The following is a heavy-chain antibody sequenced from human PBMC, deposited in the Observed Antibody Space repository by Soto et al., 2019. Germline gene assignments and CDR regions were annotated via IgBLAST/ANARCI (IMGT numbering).Heavy chain of an antibody. CDR1: GFTFGDYA. CDR2: IRSKAYGGTT. Sequence: PGGSLRLSCTASGFTFGDYAMSWFRQAPGKGLEWVGFIRSKAYGGTTEYAASVKGRFTISRDDSKSIAYLQMNSLKTEDTAVYYCTRLLRTGQWPVNYYFDYWGQGTLVTVSS. CDR3: TRLLRTGQWPVNYYFDY. J-gene: IGHJ4*02. V-gene: IGHV3-49*03. D-gene: IGHD6-19*01.